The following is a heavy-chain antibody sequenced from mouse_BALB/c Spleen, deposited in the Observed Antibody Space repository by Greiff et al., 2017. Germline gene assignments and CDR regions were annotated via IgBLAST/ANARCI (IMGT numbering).Heavy chain of an antibody. V-gene: IGHV5-17*02. D-gene: IGHD2-3*01. CDR2: ISSGSSTI. CDR1: GFTFSSFG. J-gene: IGHJ4*01. CDR3: ARERWLLHAMDY. Sequence: EVKLMESGGGLVQPGGSRKLSCAASGFTFSSFGMHWVRQAPEKGLEWVAYISSGSSTIYYADTVKGRFTISRDNPKNTLFLQMTSLRSEDTAMYYCARERWLLHAMDYWGQGTSFTVSS.